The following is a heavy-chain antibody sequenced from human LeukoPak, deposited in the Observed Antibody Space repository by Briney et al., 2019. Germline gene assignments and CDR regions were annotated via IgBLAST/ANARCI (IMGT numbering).Heavy chain of an antibody. J-gene: IGHJ3*02. CDR1: GGSFSGYY. CDR3: ARIAPSVLLWFGSPGAFDI. V-gene: IGHV4-34*01. CDR2: INHSGST. Sequence: SETLSLTCAVYGGSFSGYYWSWIRQPPGKGLEWIGEINHSGSTNYNPSLKSRVTISVDTSKNQFSLKLSSVTAADTAVYYCARIAPSVLLWFGSPGAFDIWGQGTMVTVSS. D-gene: IGHD3-10*01.